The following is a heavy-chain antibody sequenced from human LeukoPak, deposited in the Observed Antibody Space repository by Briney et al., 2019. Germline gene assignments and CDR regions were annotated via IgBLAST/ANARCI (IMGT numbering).Heavy chain of an antibody. J-gene: IGHJ4*02. CDR2: MNPNSGNT. V-gene: IGHV1-8*01. CDR1: GYTFTSYD. D-gene: IGHD6-19*01. CDR3: VLLYSSGYPIVDY. Sequence: ASVKVSCKASGYTFTSYDINWVRQATGQGLEWMGWMNPNSGNTGYAQKFRGRVTMTRNTSISTAYMELSSLRSEDTAVYYCVLLYSSGYPIVDYWGQGTLVTVSS.